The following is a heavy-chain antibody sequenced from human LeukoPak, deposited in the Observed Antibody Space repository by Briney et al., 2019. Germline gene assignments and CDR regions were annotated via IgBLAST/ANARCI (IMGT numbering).Heavy chain of an antibody. CDR1: GFTFSSYA. Sequence: GGSLRLSCAASGFTFSSYAMSWVRQAPGKGLEWVAVISYDGSNKYYSDSVKGRFTISRDNSKNTLYLQMNSLRAEDTAVYYCARGGMHPDAFDIWGQGTMVTVSS. J-gene: IGHJ3*02. V-gene: IGHV3-30-3*01. CDR3: ARGGMHPDAFDI. CDR2: ISYDGSNK.